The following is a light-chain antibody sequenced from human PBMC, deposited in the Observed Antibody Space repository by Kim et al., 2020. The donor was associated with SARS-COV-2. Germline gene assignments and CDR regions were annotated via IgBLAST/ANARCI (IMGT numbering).Light chain of an antibody. J-gene: IGLJ3*02. CDR1: SGRYNHA. CDR3: QTWGTGIWV. CDR2: VNSDGSH. V-gene: IGLV4-69*01. Sequence: ASVKLTCTLSSGRYNHAIAWHQQQPEKGPRYLMKVNSDGSHIKGDGIPDRFSGSSSGAERYLTISSLQSEDEADYYCQTWGTGIWVFGGGTKVTVL.